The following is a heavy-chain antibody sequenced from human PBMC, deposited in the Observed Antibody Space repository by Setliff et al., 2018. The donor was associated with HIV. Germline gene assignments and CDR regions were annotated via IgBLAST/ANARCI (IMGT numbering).Heavy chain of an antibody. CDR2: IYPVDSET. V-gene: IGHV5-51*01. CDR3: ARPRGNDYAGSGFDD. D-gene: IGHD2-2*01. J-gene: IGHJ4*02. CDR1: GYNFVDYS. Sequence: PGESLKISCQGSGYNFVDYSIAWVRQVPGKGLEWMGIIYPVDSETRYSLSFQGQVTISADKSINTAYLQWTTLKASDSAMYYCARPRGNDYAGSGFDDWGQGTLVTVSS.